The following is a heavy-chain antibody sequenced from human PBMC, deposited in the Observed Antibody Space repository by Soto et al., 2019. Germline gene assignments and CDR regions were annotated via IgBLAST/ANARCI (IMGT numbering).Heavy chain of an antibody. D-gene: IGHD3-10*01. CDR1: GYTFTSYG. Sequence: ASVKVSCKASGYTFTSYGISWVRQAPGQGLEWVGWISAYNGNTNYAQKLQGRVTMTTDTSTSTAYMELRSLRSDDTAVYYCARDLVYYYGSGSPQDYGMDVWGQGTTVTVSS. CDR2: ISAYNGNT. V-gene: IGHV1-18*04. J-gene: IGHJ6*02. CDR3: ARDLVYYYGSGSPQDYGMDV.